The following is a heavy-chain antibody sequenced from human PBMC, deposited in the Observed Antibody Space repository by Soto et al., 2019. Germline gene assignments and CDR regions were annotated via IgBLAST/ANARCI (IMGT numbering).Heavy chain of an antibody. D-gene: IGHD6-13*01. J-gene: IGHJ5*02. CDR2: IYYSGST. CDR1: GGSISSSSYY. CDR3: ARQYSSSPPPTNNWFDP. V-gene: IGHV4-39*01. Sequence: SETLSLTCTVSGGSISSSSYYWGWIRQPPGKGLEWIGSIYYSGSTYYNPSLKSRVTISVDTSKNQFSLKLSSVTAADTAVYYCARQYSSSPPPTNNWFDPWGQGTLVTVSS.